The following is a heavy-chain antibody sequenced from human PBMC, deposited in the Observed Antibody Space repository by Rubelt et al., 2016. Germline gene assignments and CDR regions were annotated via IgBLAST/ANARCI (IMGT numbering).Heavy chain of an antibody. J-gene: IGHJ6*03. Sequence: EVQLVESGGGLVQPGGSLRLSCAASGFTVSINYMSWVRQAPGKGLEWVSAIYSDGDTYYADSVKGRFTISRDNSKNTLYLQMKSLRAEDTAVYYWARVEGGYSGYGYYFYYYMDGWGEGTTVTVSS. D-gene: IGHD5-12*01. V-gene: IGHV3-53*01. CDR3: ARVEGGYSGYGYYFYYYMDG. CDR2: IYSDGDT. CDR1: GFTVSINY.